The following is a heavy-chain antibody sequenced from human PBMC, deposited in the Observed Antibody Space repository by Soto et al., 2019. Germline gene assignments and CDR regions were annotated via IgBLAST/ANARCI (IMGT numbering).Heavy chain of an antibody. Sequence: SETLSLTCTVSGGSVSSGIYYWSWIRQPPGKGLEYIAYISYSGGTNYNPSLESRVAISVDTSKNQFSLKLSSLTPADTAVYYSARLVRPRPYRGGYYFEYWGQGRLVT. CDR3: ARLVRPRPYRGGYYFEY. CDR1: GGSVSSGIYY. D-gene: IGHD4-4*01. V-gene: IGHV4-61*01. CDR2: ISYSGGT. J-gene: IGHJ4*02.